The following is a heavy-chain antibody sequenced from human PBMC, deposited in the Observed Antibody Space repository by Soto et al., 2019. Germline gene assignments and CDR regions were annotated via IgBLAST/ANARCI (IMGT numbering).Heavy chain of an antibody. D-gene: IGHD1-26*01. CDR2: ISYDDGNVR. CDR3: ARDQGGAYCPHDGFDM. CDR1: GFPFSEYA. V-gene: IGHV3-30-3*01. Sequence: QEQLVESGGGVVQPGRSLRLSCVASGFPFSEYAMHWVRQAPGKGLEWVAVISYDDGNVRYYADSVQGRFTGSRDNSKNTRFLQMDSLRSEDTAVYDCARDQGGAYCPHDGFDMWGQGTVVTVSS. J-gene: IGHJ3*02.